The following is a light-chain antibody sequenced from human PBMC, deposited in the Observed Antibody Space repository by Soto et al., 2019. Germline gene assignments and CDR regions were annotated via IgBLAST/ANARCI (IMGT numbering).Light chain of an antibody. CDR3: SSYTSDSLYV. Sequence: QSVLAQPASVSGSPGQSVTISCTGTSNDVGTFNYVSWYQQHPGKVPKLMIYEVSNRPSGVSNRFSGSKSGNAASLTISGLQAEDEADYFCSSYTSDSLYVLGTGTKVTVL. V-gene: IGLV2-14*03. J-gene: IGLJ1*01. CDR1: SNDVGTFNY. CDR2: EVS.